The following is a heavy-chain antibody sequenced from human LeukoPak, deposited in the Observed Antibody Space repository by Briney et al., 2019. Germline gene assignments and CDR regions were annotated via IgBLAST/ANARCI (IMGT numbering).Heavy chain of an antibody. V-gene: IGHV3-7*03. D-gene: IGHD3-16*01. J-gene: IGHJ6*03. Sequence: GGSLRLSCAASGFTFSSYWMSWVRQAPGKGLEWVANIKQDGSEKYYVDSVKGRFTISRDNAKNSLYLQMNSLRAEDTAVYYCARTGDSGWGHYYYYMDVWGKGTTVTISS. CDR3: ARTGDSGWGHYYYYMDV. CDR2: IKQDGSEK. CDR1: GFTFSSYW.